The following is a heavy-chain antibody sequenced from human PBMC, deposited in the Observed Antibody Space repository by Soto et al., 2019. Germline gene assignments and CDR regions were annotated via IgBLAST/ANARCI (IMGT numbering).Heavy chain of an antibody. CDR2: IIPIFGTA. CDR3: ASQKASFGENGYSGYDSRALDI. CDR1: GGTFSSYA. V-gene: IGHV1-69*13. J-gene: IGHJ3*02. Sequence: GASVKVSCKASGGTFSSYAISWVRQAPGQGLEWMGGIIPIFGTANYAQKFQGRVTITADESTSTAYMELSSLRSEDTAVYYCASQKASFGENGYSGYDSRALDIWGQGTMVTVSS. D-gene: IGHD5-12*01.